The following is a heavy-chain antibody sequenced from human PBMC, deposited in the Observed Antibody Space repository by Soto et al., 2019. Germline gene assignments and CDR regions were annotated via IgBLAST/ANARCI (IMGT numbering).Heavy chain of an antibody. CDR2: IYSGGNT. CDR1: GFSVSGDT. CDR3: ARHARLEN. J-gene: IGHJ4*02. D-gene: IGHD2-2*01. V-gene: IGHV3-53*02. Sequence: EVQLVETGGGLIYPGGSLRLSCAASGFSVSGDTMNWVRQAPGKGLEWISAIYSGGNTNDAGSVKGRFTITRDTSKNTLYLQMNSLRVEDTAVYYCARHARLENWGQGTLVTVSS.